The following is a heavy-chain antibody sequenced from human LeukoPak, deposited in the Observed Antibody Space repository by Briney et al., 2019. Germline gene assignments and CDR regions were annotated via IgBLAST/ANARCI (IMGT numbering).Heavy chain of an antibody. CDR3: ASSRDSGYNFDY. CDR1: GGSISSGGYY. D-gene: IGHD5-12*01. CDR2: IYHSGST. V-gene: IGHV4-30-2*01. Sequence: SQTLSLTCTVSGGSISSGGYYWSWIRQPPGKGLEWIGYIYHSGSTYYNPSLKSRVTISVDRSKNQFSLKLSSVTAADTAVYYCASSRDSGYNFDYWGQGTLVTVSS. J-gene: IGHJ4*02.